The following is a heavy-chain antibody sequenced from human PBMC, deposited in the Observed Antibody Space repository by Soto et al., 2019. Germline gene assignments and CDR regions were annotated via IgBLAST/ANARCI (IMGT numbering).Heavy chain of an antibody. CDR3: KTVRRDVPLPPPSD. J-gene: IGHJ1*01. CDR2: ITSTSNNI. Sequence: GGSLRLSCAASGFIFSDYGMNWARQAPGKGLEWLSHITSTSNNIYYADSVKGRFTISRDNAKNSLYLQMNSLRTEDTAVYYFKTVRRDVPLPPPSDWGLGTLVTVSS. V-gene: IGHV3-48*01. CDR1: GFIFSDYG. D-gene: IGHD2-21*02.